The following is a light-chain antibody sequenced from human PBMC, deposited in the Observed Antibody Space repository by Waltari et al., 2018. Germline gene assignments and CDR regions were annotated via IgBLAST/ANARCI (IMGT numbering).Light chain of an antibody. CDR3: MQALQTPVT. J-gene: IGKJ5*01. V-gene: IGKV2-28*01. CDR1: QSLLHSNGYNY. Sequence: DIVMTQSPLPLPVTPGEPASISCRSSQSLLHSNGYNYLDWYLQKPGQSPQLLIYLGSNRASGVPDRFSGSESGTDFTLKISRVEAEDVGDYYCMQALQTPVTFGQGTRLEIK. CDR2: LGS.